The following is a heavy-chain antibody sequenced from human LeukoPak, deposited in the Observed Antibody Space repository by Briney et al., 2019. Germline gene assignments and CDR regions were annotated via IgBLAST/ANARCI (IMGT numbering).Heavy chain of an antibody. CDR3: ARDLLDSYGYLNWFDP. CDR1: GYTSTGYY. J-gene: IGHJ5*02. D-gene: IGHD5-18*01. CDR2: INPNSGGT. Sequence: ASVEVSCKASGYTSTGYYMHWVRQAPGQGLEWMGWINPNSGGTNYAQKFQGRVTMTRDTSISTAYMELSRLRSDDTAVYYCARDLLDSYGYLNWFDPWGQGTLVTVSS. V-gene: IGHV1-2*02.